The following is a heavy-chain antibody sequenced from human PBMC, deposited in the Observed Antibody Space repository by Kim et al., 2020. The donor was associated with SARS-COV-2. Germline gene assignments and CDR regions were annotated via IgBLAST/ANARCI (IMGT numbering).Heavy chain of an antibody. CDR2: ISSSSSYT. CDR3: ARNLRGSSGWYYFDY. V-gene: IGHV3-11*03. Sequence: GGSLRLSCAASGFTFSDYYMSWIRQAPGKGLEWVSYISSSSSYTNYADSVKGRFTISRDNAKNSLYLQMNSLRAEDTAVYYCARNLRGSSGWYYFDYWGQGTLVTVSS. J-gene: IGHJ4*02. D-gene: IGHD6-19*01. CDR1: GFTFSDYY.